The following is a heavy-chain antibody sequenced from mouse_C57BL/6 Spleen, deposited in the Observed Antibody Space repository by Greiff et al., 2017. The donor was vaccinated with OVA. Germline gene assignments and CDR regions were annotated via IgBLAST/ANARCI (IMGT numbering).Heavy chain of an antibody. J-gene: IGHJ4*01. Sequence: EVKLVEPGGGLVKPGGSLKLSCAASGFTFSDYGMHWVRQAPEEGLEWVAYISSGSSTTYYADTVKGRFTISRDKTKNTLFLQMTSLMSEDTAMYYCAVNYYCGRDYAMDYWGQGTSVTVSS. V-gene: IGHV5-17*01. CDR1: GFTFSDYG. D-gene: IGHD1-1*01. CDR2: ISSGSSTT. CDR3: AVNYYCGRDYAMDY.